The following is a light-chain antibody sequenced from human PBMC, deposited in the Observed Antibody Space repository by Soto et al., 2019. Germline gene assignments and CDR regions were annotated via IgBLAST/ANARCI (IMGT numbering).Light chain of an antibody. CDR2: DVT. CDR1: SNDVGGYNF. CDR3: SSYTSISTYV. Sequence: QSELPQPASVSGSPGQSITISCTGTSNDVGGYNFVSWYQQHPDKAPKLMIYDVTNRPSGVSNRFSGSKSGNTASLTISGLQAEDEADYYCSSYTSISTYVFGTGTKVTVL. V-gene: IGLV2-14*01. J-gene: IGLJ1*01.